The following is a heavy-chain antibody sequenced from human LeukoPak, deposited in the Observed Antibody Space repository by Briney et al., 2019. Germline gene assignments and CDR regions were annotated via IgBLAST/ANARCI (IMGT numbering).Heavy chain of an antibody. CDR1: GYAFTSHG. CDR2: ISTYDGKT. D-gene: IGHD1-1*01. J-gene: IGHJ6*03. CDR3: ARVSGTWGYFYMDV. Sequence: ASLKVSCKPFGYAFTSHGFTWVRQAPGQGLEWMGWISTYDGKTDYAQNFQGRVTMTIDASTSTAYMEVRSLRSDDTAVYYCARVSGTWGYFYMDVWAKGSTVTVSS. V-gene: IGHV1-18*01.